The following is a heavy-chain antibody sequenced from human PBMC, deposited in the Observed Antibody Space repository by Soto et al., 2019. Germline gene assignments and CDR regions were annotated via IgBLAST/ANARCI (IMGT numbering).Heavy chain of an antibody. CDR2: IDYSGRT. CDR3: ALGMFMDV. V-gene: IGHV4-31*03. D-gene: IGHD3-16*01. CDR1: GVSLSSSGHY. Sequence: QVQLQESGPGLVKPSQTLSLTCTVSGVSLSSSGHYWNWVRQHPGKGLEWVGYIDYSGRTYYNPSLHSRLVMSIDPSKNQFSLNLNSVTAADTGLYFCALGMFMDVWGRGTTVTVSS. J-gene: IGHJ6*03.